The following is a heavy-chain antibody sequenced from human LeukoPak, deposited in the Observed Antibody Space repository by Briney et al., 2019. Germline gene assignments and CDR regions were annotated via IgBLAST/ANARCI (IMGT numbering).Heavy chain of an antibody. D-gene: IGHD3-3*01. CDR1: GFTFSTYS. CDR3: AKDHYWSIDY. J-gene: IGHJ4*02. V-gene: IGHV3-21*01. Sequence: GGSLRLSCAASGFTFSTYSMNWVRQAPGKGLEWVSSIASSSNIYYADSVKGRFTISRDIAKNTLYLQMNSLRAEDTGVYYCAKDHYWSIDYWGRGTLVTVSS. CDR2: IASSSNI.